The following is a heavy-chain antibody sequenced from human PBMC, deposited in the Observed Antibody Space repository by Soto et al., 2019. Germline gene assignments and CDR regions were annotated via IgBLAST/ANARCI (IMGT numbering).Heavy chain of an antibody. J-gene: IGHJ4*01. CDR2: VKSKKDGGTT. D-gene: IGHD3-22*01. CDR1: GFTFSNAW. CDR3: TTASYITTITVRFNY. V-gene: IGHV3-15*07. Sequence: GGSLRLSCAASGFTFSNAWINWVRQTPGRGLEWVGRVKSKKDGGTTDFAAPVKGRFAISRDDSKNMVYLEMNSLQTENTAIYYCTTASYITTITVRFNYWGHETLVTVSS.